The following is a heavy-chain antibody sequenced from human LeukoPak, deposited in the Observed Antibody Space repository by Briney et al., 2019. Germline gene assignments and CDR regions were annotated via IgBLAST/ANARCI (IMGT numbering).Heavy chain of an antibody. Sequence: ASVKVSCKASGYTFTSYDINWVRQATGQGLEWMGWINPNSGNTGYAQKFQGRVTMTRNTSISTAYMELSSLRSEDTAVYYCARGAYCSGGSCYRAEDAFDIWGQGTMVTVSS. CDR2: INPNSGNT. CDR1: GYTFTSYD. J-gene: IGHJ3*02. D-gene: IGHD2-15*01. CDR3: ARGAYCSGGSCYRAEDAFDI. V-gene: IGHV1-8*01.